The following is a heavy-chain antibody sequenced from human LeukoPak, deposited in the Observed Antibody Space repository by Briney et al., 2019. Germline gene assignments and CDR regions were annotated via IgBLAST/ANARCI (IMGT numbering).Heavy chain of an antibody. D-gene: IGHD3-22*01. CDR1: GGSFSGYY. J-gene: IGHJ4*02. V-gene: IGHV4-34*01. Sequence: SEALSLTRAVYGGSFSGYYWSWIRQPPGKGLEWIGEINHSGSTNYNPSLKSRVTISVDTSKNQFSLKLSSVTAADTAVYYCARQEYYYDSSGYPKLRDYWGQGTLVTVSS. CDR2: INHSGST. CDR3: ARQEYYYDSSGYPKLRDY.